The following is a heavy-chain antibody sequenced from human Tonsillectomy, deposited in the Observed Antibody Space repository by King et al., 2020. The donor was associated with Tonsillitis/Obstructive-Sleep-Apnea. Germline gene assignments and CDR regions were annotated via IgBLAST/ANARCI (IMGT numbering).Heavy chain of an antibody. D-gene: IGHD3-10*01. V-gene: IGHV2-5*02. CDR3: AHRRAYYYGSGSYYNGDFDY. CDR1: GFSLSTSGVG. Sequence: ITLKESGPTLVKPTQTLTLTCTFSGFSLSTSGVGVGWIRQPPGKALEWLALIYWDDDKRYTPSLKSRLTITKDTSKNQVVLTMTNRDPVDTATYYCAHRRAYYYGSGSYYNGDFDYWGQGTLGTVSA. J-gene: IGHJ4*02. CDR2: IYWDDDK.